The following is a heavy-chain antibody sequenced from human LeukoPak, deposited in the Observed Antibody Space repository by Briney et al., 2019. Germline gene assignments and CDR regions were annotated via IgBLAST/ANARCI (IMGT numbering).Heavy chain of an antibody. Sequence: PSETLSLTCTVSGGSISSSSYYWGWIRQPPGKGLEWIGSIYYSGSTYYNPSLKSRVTISVDTSKNQFSLKLSSVTAADTAVYYCARDRGRQLLYYGGIGWFDPWGQGTLVTVSS. V-gene: IGHV4-39*07. J-gene: IGHJ5*02. CDR1: GGSISSSSYY. CDR2: IYYSGST. D-gene: IGHD2-2*02. CDR3: ARDRGRQLLYYGGIGWFDP.